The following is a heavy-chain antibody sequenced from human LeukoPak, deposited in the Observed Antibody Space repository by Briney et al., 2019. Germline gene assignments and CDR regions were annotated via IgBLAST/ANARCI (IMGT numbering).Heavy chain of an antibody. D-gene: IGHD1-26*01. V-gene: IGHV3-30*02. J-gene: IGHJ4*02. CDR3: ANSVLGAHFGDYFDY. Sequence: GGSLRLSCAASGFTFSSYGMHWVRQAPGKGLEWVAFIRYDGSNKYYADSVKGRFTISRDNSKNTLYLQMNSLRAEDTAVYYCANSVLGAHFGDYFDYWGQGTLVTVSS. CDR2: IRYDGSNK. CDR1: GFTFSSYG.